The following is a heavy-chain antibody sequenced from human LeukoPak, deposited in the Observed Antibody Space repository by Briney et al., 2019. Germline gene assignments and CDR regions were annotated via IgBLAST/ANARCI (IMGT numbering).Heavy chain of an antibody. D-gene: IGHD2-2*02. Sequence: SETLSLTCTVSGGSISSYYWSWIRQPAGKGLEWIGRIYTSGSTNYNPSLKSRVTISVDTSKNQFSLKLSSVTAADTAVYYCARGPHPIPPRFQRLSGYFDYRGQGTLVTVSS. V-gene: IGHV4-4*07. CDR2: IYTSGST. CDR3: ARGPHPIPPRFQRLSGYFDY. CDR1: GGSISSYY. J-gene: IGHJ4*02.